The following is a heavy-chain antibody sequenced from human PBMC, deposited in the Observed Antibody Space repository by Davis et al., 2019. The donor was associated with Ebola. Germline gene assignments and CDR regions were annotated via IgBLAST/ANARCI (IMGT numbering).Heavy chain of an antibody. CDR1: GGSIISTKW. J-gene: IGHJ4*02. Sequence: SETLSLTCAVSGGSIISTKWWSWVRQSPGKGLEWIGEINDSGSTNYSPSLKSRVTISVDKSANQFSLKLTSVTAADTAVYYCARGPNYVWGSYRYTAWGQGTLVTVSS. CDR2: INDSGST. CDR3: ARGPNYVWGSYRYTA. V-gene: IGHV4-4*02. D-gene: IGHD3-16*02.